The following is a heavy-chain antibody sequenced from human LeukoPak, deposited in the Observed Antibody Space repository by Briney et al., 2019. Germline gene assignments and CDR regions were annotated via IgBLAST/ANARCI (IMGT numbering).Heavy chain of an antibody. Sequence: PGGSLRLSCAASGFTFSNARISWVRQAPGKGLEWVSSISSSSSYIYYADSVKGRFTISRDNAKNSLYLQRNSLRAEDTAVYYCARDGDYGDDSSYWGQGTLVTVSS. CDR3: ARDGDYGDDSSY. D-gene: IGHD4-17*01. CDR2: ISSSSSYI. V-gene: IGHV3-21*01. J-gene: IGHJ4*02. CDR1: GFTFSNAR.